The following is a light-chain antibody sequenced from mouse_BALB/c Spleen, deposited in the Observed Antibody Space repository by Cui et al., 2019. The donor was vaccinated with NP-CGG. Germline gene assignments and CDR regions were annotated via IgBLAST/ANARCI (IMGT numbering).Light chain of an antibody. CDR2: GTN. CDR3: ALWYSNHWV. J-gene: IGLJ1*01. Sequence: QAGVTQESARTTSPGETVTLTCRSSTGAVTTSNYANWVQEKPDHLFTGLIGGTNNRVPGVPARFSGSLIGDKAALTITGAQTEDEAIYFCALWYSNHWVFGGGTKLTVL. CDR1: TGAVTTSNY. V-gene: IGLV1*01.